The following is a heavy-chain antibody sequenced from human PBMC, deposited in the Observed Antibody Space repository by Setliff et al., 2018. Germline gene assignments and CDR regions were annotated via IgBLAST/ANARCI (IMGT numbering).Heavy chain of an antibody. Sequence: SETLSLTCNVSGGSVSSTSHYWGWIRQPPGKGMEWIGSVYYSGYTYYNPSLQSRVTISVDMSKNQFSLKLRSVTAADTAVYYCARLSWNGLRYYGLDVWGQGTTVTVSS. CDR3: ARLSWNGLRYYGLDV. D-gene: IGHD3-3*01. CDR1: GGSVSSTSHY. V-gene: IGHV4-39*07. CDR2: VYYSGYT. J-gene: IGHJ6*02.